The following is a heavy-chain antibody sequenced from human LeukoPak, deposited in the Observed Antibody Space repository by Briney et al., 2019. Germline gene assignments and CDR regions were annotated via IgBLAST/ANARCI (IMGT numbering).Heavy chain of an antibody. J-gene: IGHJ4*02. CDR2: IKQDGSEK. V-gene: IGHV3-7*01. Sequence: PGGSLRLSCAASGFTFSSYWMSWVRQAPGKGLEWVANIKQDGSEKYYVDSVKGRSTISRDNAKNSLYLQMNSLRAEDTAVYYCARDGAGYSSSWFFDYWGQGTLVTVSS. CDR1: GFTFSSYW. CDR3: ARDGAGYSSSWFFDY. D-gene: IGHD6-13*01.